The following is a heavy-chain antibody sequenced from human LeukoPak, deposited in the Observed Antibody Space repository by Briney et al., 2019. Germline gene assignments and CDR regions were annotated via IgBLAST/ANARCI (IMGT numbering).Heavy chain of an antibody. J-gene: IGHJ4*02. V-gene: IGHV3-23*01. Sequence: GGSLRLSCAAPGSTFSSYAMSWVRQAPGKGLEWVSAISGSGGSTYYADSVKGRFTISRDNSKNTVYLQMNSLRAEDTAVYYCAKGGYSYGIDYWGQGTLVTVSS. CDR1: GSTFSSYA. D-gene: IGHD5-18*01. CDR3: AKGGYSYGIDY. CDR2: ISGSGGST.